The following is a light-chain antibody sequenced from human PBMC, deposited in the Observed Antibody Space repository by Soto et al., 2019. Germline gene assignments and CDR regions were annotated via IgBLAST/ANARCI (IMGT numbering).Light chain of an antibody. CDR1: QGINNY. CDR3: QQYTRYPLT. V-gene: IGKV1-16*02. J-gene: IGKJ3*01. Sequence: DIQMTQSPSSLSASVGDRVNITCRASQGINNYLAWFQKKPGTAPKSLIYATSSLQRGVPSKFIGSGSGTDFTLTTNDLQPEDSATYYCQQYTRYPLTFGPGTKVHI. CDR2: ATS.